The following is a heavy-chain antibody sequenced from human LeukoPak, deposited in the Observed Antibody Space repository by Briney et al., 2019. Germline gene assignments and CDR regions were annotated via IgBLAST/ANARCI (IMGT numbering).Heavy chain of an antibody. CDR3: AEWPEGAMDYFDY. V-gene: IGHV3-23*01. D-gene: IGHD3-16*01. J-gene: IGHJ4*02. Sequence: GGSLRLSCAASGFSFSSYAMTWARQAPVKGLEWVSAISGDGTRTYYADSVKGRFTISRDNSKNTLYLEMSSPRVEDTAIYYCAEWPEGAMDYFDYWGQGTLVTVSS. CDR1: GFSFSSYA. CDR2: ISGDGTRT.